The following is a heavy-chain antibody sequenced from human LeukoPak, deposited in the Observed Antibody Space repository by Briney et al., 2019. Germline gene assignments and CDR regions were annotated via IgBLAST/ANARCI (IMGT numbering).Heavy chain of an antibody. V-gene: IGHV1-8*01. CDR3: ARVRAYYYGMDV. CDR2: MNPNSGNT. J-gene: IGHJ6*02. CDR1: GYTFTSYD. Sequence: AASVKVSCKASGYTFTSYDINWVRQATGQGLEWMGWMNPNSGNTGYAQKFQGRVTMTRSTSISTAYMELSSLRSEDTAVYYCARVRAYYYGMDVWGQGTTVTVSS.